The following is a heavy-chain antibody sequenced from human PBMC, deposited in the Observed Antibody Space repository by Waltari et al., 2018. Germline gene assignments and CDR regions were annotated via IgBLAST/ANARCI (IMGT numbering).Heavy chain of an antibody. CDR1: GFRLRHYW. CDR2: IKEDGSKE. CDR3: ARDWEGERPNFDY. V-gene: IGHV3-7*04. J-gene: IGHJ4*02. D-gene: IGHD1-26*01. Sequence: EVQLVASGGGLVEPGGSLRLYCVASGFRLRHYWMSGVRQAPGKGLEWVADIKEDGSKEYYLGSVKGRFTISRDNAKNSVYLQMNSLRPEDTAVYYCARDWEGERPNFDYWGQGTLVTVSS.